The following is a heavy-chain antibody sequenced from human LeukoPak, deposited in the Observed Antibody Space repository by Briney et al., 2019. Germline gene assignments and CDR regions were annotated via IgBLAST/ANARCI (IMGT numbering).Heavy chain of an antibody. CDR2: ISSSSSYI. Sequence: GGSLRLSCAASGFTFTTYNMNWVRQAPGKGLEWVSSISSSSSYIYYADSVKGRFTISRDNGKSSLYLQMNSLRPEDTAVYYCARSPGNYFDYWGQGTLVTVSS. J-gene: IGHJ4*02. D-gene: IGHD6-13*01. CDR1: GFTFTTYN. V-gene: IGHV3-21*01. CDR3: ARSPGNYFDY.